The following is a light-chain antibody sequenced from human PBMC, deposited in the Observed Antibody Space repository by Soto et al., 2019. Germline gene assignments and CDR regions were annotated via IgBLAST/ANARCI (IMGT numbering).Light chain of an antibody. CDR3: QQRSTWPRFT. Sequence: EIVLTQSPATLSLSPGERATLSCRASQHVDTYLAWYQQRPGQPPRLLIYDASDRATGVPARFSGSGSGTDFTLTISSLEPEDFAVYYCQQRSTWPRFTFGPGTKVDI. J-gene: IGKJ3*01. CDR1: QHVDTY. CDR2: DAS. V-gene: IGKV3-11*01.